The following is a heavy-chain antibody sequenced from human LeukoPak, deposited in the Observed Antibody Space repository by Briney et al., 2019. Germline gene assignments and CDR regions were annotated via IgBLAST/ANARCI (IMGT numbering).Heavy chain of an antibody. V-gene: IGHV1-2*02. CDR3: ARERIPMFRDSGGGKHQFWFDP. D-gene: IGHD3-10*01. J-gene: IGHJ5*02. CDR1: GYTFTGYY. Sequence: VASVKVSCKASGYTFTGYYMHWVRQAPGQGLEWMGWINPNSGGTNYAQKFQGRVTMTRDTSISTAYMELSRLRSDDPAVYYCARERIPMFRDSGGGKHQFWFDPWGQGTLVTVSS. CDR2: INPNSGGT.